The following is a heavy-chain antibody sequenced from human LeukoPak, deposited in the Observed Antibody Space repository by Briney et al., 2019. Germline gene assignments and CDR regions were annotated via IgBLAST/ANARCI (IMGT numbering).Heavy chain of an antibody. CDR1: GGSNSSGGYY. D-gene: IGHD1-1*01. V-gene: IGHV4-30-2*01. CDR2: IYHSGST. CDR3: ARAHGNQVYYNSIDP. Sequence: SQTLSLTCTVSGGSNSSGGYYWSWIRQPPGKGLEWIGYIYHSGSTYYNPSLESRVTISVDTSKNQFSLKLSSVTAADTAVYYCARAHGNQVYYNSIDPWGQGTLVTVSS. J-gene: IGHJ5*02.